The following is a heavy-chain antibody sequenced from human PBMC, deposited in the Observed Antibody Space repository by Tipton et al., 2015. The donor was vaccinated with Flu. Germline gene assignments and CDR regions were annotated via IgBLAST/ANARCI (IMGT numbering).Heavy chain of an antibody. CDR3: TTGIVVVPAADFDY. D-gene: IGHD2-2*01. CDR1: GFTFSNAW. V-gene: IGHV3-15*01. J-gene: IGHJ4*02. Sequence: SLRLSCAASGFTFSNAWMSWVRQAPGKGLEWVGRIKSKTDGGTTDYAAPVKGRFTISRDDSKNTLYLQMNSLKTEDTAVYYCTTGIVVVPAADFDYWGQGTLVTVSS. CDR2: IKSKTDGGTT.